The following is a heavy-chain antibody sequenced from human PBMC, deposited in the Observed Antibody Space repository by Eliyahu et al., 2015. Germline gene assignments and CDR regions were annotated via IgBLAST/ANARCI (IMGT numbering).Heavy chain of an antibody. D-gene: IGHD3-10*01. Sequence: EVQVVESGGGLVQPGGSLRLSCXASGFTFSNHWMSWLRQAPGKGLEWVANINQDGSEIHYVDSVKGRFTVSRDNAKNSLSLQMNSLRVEDTALYYCARDSGAGSTSDFWGQGTLVTVSS. CDR2: INQDGSEI. CDR3: ARDSGAGSTSDF. J-gene: IGHJ4*02. V-gene: IGHV3-7*01. CDR1: GFTFSNHW.